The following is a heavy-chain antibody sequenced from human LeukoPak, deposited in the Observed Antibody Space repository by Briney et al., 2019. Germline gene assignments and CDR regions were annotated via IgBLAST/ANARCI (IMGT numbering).Heavy chain of an antibody. CDR1: GGTFSSYA. V-gene: IGHV1-69*05. CDR3: ARALDYGGNSGWTLDY. D-gene: IGHD4-23*01. J-gene: IGHJ4*02. CDR2: IIPIFGTA. Sequence: ASVKVSCKASGGTFSSYAISWVRQAPGQGLEWMGGIIPIFGTANYAQKFQGRVTITTDESTSTDYMELSSLRSEDTAVYYCARALDYGGNSGWTLDYWGQGTLVTVSS.